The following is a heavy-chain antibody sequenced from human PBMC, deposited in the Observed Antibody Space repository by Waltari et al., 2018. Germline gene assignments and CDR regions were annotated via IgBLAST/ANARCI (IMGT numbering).Heavy chain of an antibody. D-gene: IGHD3-9*01. V-gene: IGHV4-61*02. J-gene: IGHJ6*02. CDR2: IFTSGST. CDR3: ARDEARYYDIMTGGGYYGLDV. CDR1: GGSLSSGSVY. Sequence: QVQLQESGPGLVRPSQTLSLTCTVSGGSLSSGSVYWTWIRPPAGKGLEWVGHIFTSGSTKYNPSLKSRVSVSLDTSKNQFSLRLSSVTAADTAVYYCARDEARYYDIMTGGGYYGLDVWGQGTTVTVSS.